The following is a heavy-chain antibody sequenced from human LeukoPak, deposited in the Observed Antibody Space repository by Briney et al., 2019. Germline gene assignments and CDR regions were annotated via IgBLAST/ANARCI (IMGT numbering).Heavy chain of an antibody. CDR3: ARSILTGWRYYFDY. CDR2: IRCTPYGGTP. Sequence: GGSLRLSCTTSGFTFGDYGMTWFRQAPGKGLEWVGFIRCTPYGGTPEYAASVKGRFAISRDDSKSIAYLQMNSLEIEDTAVYYCARSILTGWRYYFDYWGQGTLVTVSS. J-gene: IGHJ4*02. D-gene: IGHD3-9*01. CDR1: GFTFGDYG. V-gene: IGHV3-49*03.